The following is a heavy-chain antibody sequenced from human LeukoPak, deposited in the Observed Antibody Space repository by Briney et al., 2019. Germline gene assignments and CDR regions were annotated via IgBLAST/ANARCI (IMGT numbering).Heavy chain of an antibody. CDR2: ISSSGSTI. CDR3: ASTGYSSGWSPFDY. D-gene: IGHD6-19*01. CDR1: GFTFSSYE. Sequence: PGGSLRLSCAASGFTFSSYEMNWVRQAPGKGLEWVSYISSSGSTIYYADSVKGRFTIFRDNAKNSLYLQMNSLRAEDTAVYYCASTGYSSGWSPFDYWGQGTLVTVSS. V-gene: IGHV3-48*03. J-gene: IGHJ4*02.